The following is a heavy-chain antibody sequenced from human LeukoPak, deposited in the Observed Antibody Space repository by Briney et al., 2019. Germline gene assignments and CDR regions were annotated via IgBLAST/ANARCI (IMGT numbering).Heavy chain of an antibody. V-gene: IGHV1-18*01. J-gene: IGHJ4*02. D-gene: IGHD3-16*01. CDR1: GYTFTSYG. CDR2: ISAYNGNT. CDR3: ARGGPYYDYVWGSYTFDY. Sequence: ASVKVSCTASGYTFTSYGISWVRQAPGQGLEWMGWISAYNGNTNYAQKLQGRVTMSTDTSTSTAYMELRSLRSDDTAVYYCARGGPYYDYVWGSYTFDYWGQGTLVTVSS.